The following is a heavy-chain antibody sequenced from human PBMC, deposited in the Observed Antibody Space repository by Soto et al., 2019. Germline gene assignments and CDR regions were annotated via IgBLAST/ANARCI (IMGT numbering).Heavy chain of an antibody. V-gene: IGHV1-46*01. J-gene: IGHJ4*02. Sequence: QVQLVQSGAEVKKPGASVKVSCKASGYTFTSYYMHWVRQAPGQGLEWMGIINLSGGSTSYAQKFQGRVTMTRDTSTSTVYMELSSLRSEDTAVYYCAREARLWSGYHPFFYWGQGTLVTVSS. CDR2: INLSGGST. CDR3: AREARLWSGYHPFFY. CDR1: GYTFTSYY. D-gene: IGHD3-3*01.